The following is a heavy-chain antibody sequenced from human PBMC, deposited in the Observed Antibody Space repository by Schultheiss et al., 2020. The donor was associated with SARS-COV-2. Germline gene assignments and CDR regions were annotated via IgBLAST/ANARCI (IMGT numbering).Heavy chain of an antibody. D-gene: IGHD3-22*01. Sequence: ASVKVSCKASGYTFTSYGISWVRQAPGQGLEWMGWISAYNGNTNYAQKLQGRVTMTTDTSTSTAYMELSSLRSEDTAVYYCARGPYYYDSSGPYGMDVWGQGTTVTVSS. CDR1: GYTFTSYG. CDR3: ARGPYYYDSSGPYGMDV. CDR2: ISAYNGNT. J-gene: IGHJ6*02. V-gene: IGHV1-18*01.